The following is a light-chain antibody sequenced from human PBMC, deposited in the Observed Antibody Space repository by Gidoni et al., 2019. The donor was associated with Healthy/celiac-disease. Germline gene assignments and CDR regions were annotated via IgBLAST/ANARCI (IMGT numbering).Light chain of an antibody. CDR2: DAS. J-gene: IGKJ4*01. CDR1: QSISSW. V-gene: IGKV1-5*01. Sequence: DIQMTQSPSTLSASVGDRVTITCRASQSISSWLAWYQQKPGKAPKLLIYDASSLENGVPSRFSGSGSGTEFTLTSSSLQPGDFATYYCQRYNSYSTFGGGTKVEIK. CDR3: QRYNSYST.